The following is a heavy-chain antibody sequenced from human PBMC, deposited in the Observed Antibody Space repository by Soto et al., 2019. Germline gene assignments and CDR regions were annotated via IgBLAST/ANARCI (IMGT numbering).Heavy chain of an antibody. CDR1: GFSFGGYG. Sequence: EVQLLESGGDLVQPGGSLRLSCAASGFSFGGYGMSWVRQAPGKGLEWVSALSGSGSTTYYADSVRGRFIISRDNSRDTLFLQLTSLRAEGTAVYCCAKAAKGYTGYDLDYWGQGTVVTVSP. CDR2: LSGSGSTT. V-gene: IGHV3-23*01. D-gene: IGHD5-12*01. J-gene: IGHJ4*02. CDR3: AKAAKGYTGYDLDY.